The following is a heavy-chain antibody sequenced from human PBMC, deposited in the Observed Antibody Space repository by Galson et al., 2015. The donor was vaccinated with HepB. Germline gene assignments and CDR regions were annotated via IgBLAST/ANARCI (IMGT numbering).Heavy chain of an antibody. Sequence: SVKVSCKASGYTFTSYGISWVRQAPGQGLEWMGWISAYNGNTNYAQKLQGRVTMTTDTSTSTAYMELRSLRSDDTAVYYCATTNLTSPYGDYEFDYWGQGTLVTVSS. V-gene: IGHV1-18*01. CDR3: ATTNLTSPYGDYEFDY. CDR1: GYTFTSYG. CDR2: ISAYNGNT. D-gene: IGHD4-17*01. J-gene: IGHJ4*02.